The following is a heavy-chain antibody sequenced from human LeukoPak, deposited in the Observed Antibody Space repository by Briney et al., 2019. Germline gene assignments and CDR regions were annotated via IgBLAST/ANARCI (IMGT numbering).Heavy chain of an antibody. CDR3: ARATYYYGSGSPDDAFDI. CDR2: IYYSGST. Sequence: SETLSLTCTVSGGSISSYYWSWIRQPPGKGLEWIGYIYYSGSTNYNPSLKSRVTISVDTSKNQFSLKLSSVTAADTAVYYCARATYYYGSGSPDDAFDIWGQGTMVTVSS. CDR1: GGSISSYY. J-gene: IGHJ3*02. D-gene: IGHD3-10*01. V-gene: IGHV4-59*01.